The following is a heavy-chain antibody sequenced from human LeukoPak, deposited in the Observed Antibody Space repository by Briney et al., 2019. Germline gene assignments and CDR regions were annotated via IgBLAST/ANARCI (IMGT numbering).Heavy chain of an antibody. D-gene: IGHD6-6*01. V-gene: IGHV3-74*01. J-gene: IGHJ5*02. Sequence: PGGSLGLSCAASGFTFSSYWMHWVRQAPGKGLVWVSHINSDGSSTNYADSVKGRFTISRDNAKNTLYLQMNSLRAEDTAVYYCARTGIAARPTVWFDPWGQGTLVTVSS. CDR2: INSDGSST. CDR1: GFTFSSYW. CDR3: ARTGIAARPTVWFDP.